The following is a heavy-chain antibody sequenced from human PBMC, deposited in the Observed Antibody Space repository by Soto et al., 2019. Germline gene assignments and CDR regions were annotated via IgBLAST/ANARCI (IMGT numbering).Heavy chain of an antibody. J-gene: IGHJ6*03. CDR2: ISYDGSNK. V-gene: IGHV3-30*18. CDR1: GFTFSSYG. D-gene: IGHD6-13*01. Sequence: GGSLRLSCAASGFTFSSYGMHWVRQAPGKGLEWVAVISYDGSNKYYADSVKGRFTISRDNSKNTLYLQMNSLRAEDTAVYYCAKDPAAADLHYYYYYMDVWGKGTTVTVSS. CDR3: AKDPAAADLHYYYYYMDV.